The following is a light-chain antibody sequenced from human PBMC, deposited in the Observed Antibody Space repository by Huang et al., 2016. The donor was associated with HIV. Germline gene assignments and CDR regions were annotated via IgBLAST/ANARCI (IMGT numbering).Light chain of an antibody. Sequence: DIQMTQSPSSLSASVGDRVIITCRASQSVTKYLNWYQHMPGKAPNLLIYGASTLQGVVSSRFSGSGSGTEFTLSISSLQPEDAATYYCQQSYRLPRTFGQGTSLEI. CDR3: QQSYRLPRT. J-gene: IGKJ2*02. CDR2: GAS. V-gene: IGKV1-39*01. CDR1: QSVTKY.